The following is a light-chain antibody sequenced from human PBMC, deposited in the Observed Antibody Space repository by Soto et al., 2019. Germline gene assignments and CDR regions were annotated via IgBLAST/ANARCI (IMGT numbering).Light chain of an antibody. J-gene: IGKJ4*01. V-gene: IGKV3-11*01. CDR2: DAS. Sequence: EIVLTQSPATLSLSPGERATLSCRASQNLYRSLVWYQQKPGQAPRLLIYDASIRATDIPARFSGSGSGTDFTLTISSLEPEDFALYYCQHRANWPLTFGGGTKVEI. CDR1: QNLYRS. CDR3: QHRANWPLT.